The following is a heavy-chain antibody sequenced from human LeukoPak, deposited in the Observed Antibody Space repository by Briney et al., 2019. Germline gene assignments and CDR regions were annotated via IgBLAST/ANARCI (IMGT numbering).Heavy chain of an antibody. V-gene: IGHV3-74*03. D-gene: IGHD1-26*01. CDR3: VKSSGSYLGD. Sequence: GGSLRLSCAAFGFTLRSNWMHWVRQAPGKGLVWVSRIHSDGSRITYADFVKDRFTISRDNAKNTLSLQMNSLRVEDTAVYYCVKSSGSYLGDWGQGTLVTVSS. CDR1: GFTLRSNW. J-gene: IGHJ4*02. CDR2: IHSDGSRI.